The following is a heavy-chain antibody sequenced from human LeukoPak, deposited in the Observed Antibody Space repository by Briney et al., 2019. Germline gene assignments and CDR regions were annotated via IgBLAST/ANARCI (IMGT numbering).Heavy chain of an antibody. CDR1: GFTFSSYA. D-gene: IGHD3-16*02. Sequence: GGSLRLSCAASGFTFSSYAMSWVRQAPGKGLEWVSAISGSGGSTYYADSVKGRFTISRDNSKNTLYLQMNSLRAEDTAVYYCAKAVITFGGVIVFPTTLYYFDYWGQGTLVTVSS. V-gene: IGHV3-23*01. J-gene: IGHJ4*02. CDR2: ISGSGGST. CDR3: AKAVITFGGVIVFPTTLYYFDY.